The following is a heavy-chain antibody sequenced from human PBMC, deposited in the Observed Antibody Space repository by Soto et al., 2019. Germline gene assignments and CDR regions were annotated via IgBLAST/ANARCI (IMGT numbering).Heavy chain of an antibody. J-gene: IGHJ4*02. CDR2: IYYSGST. CDR1: GGSISSSSYY. D-gene: IGHD6-19*01. CDR3: ARASGWNRGFHY. V-gene: IGHV4-39*07. Sequence: SETLSLTCTVSGGSISSSSYYWGWIRQPPGKGLEWIGSIYYSGSTYYNPSLKSRVTISVDTSKNQFSLKLSSVTAADTAVYYCARASGWNRGFHYWGQGTLVTVPQ.